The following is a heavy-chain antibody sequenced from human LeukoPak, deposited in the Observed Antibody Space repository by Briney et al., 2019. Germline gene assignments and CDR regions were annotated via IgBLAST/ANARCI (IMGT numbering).Heavy chain of an antibody. J-gene: IGHJ3*02. D-gene: IGHD1-1*01. Sequence: PSETLSLTCTVSGGSISSYYWSWIRQPPGKGLEWIGYIYYSGSTSYNPSLKSRVTISVDTSKNQFSLKLSSVTAADTAVYYCATNHGNNWNEYDAFDIWGQGTMVTVSS. CDR1: GGSISSYY. CDR2: IYYSGST. CDR3: ATNHGNNWNEYDAFDI. V-gene: IGHV4-59*08.